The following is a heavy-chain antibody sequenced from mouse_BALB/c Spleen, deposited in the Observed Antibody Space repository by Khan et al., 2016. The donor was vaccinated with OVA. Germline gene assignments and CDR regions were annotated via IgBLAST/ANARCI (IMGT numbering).Heavy chain of an antibody. V-gene: IGHV2-9*02. Sequence: QVQLKQSGPGLVAPSQSLSITCTVSGFSLTSYGVHWVRQPPGKGLEWRGVIWAGGSTNYNSALMSRLSISKDNSKGQVFLKMNSLQTDDTAMYYCARLEDIWGQGTTLTVSS. CDR2: IWAGGST. D-gene: IGHD1-3*01. CDR3: ARLEDI. J-gene: IGHJ2*01. CDR1: GFSLTSYG.